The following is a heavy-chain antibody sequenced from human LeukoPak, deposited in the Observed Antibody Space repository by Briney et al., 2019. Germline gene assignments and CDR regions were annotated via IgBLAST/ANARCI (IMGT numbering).Heavy chain of an antibody. Sequence: GGSLRLSCAASGFTFSSYSMNWVRQAPGKGLEWVSYISSSSSTIYYADSVKGRFTISRDNAKNSLYLQMNSLRDEDTAVYYCASSSAAYYDFYVDYWGQGTLVTVSS. J-gene: IGHJ4*02. V-gene: IGHV3-48*02. D-gene: IGHD3-3*01. CDR2: ISSSSSTI. CDR3: ASSSAAYYDFYVDY. CDR1: GFTFSSYS.